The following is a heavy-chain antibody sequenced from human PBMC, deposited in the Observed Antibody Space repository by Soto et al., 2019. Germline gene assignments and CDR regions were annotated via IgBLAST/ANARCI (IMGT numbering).Heavy chain of an antibody. Sequence: GASVKVSCKISEFIFISPAVQWVRQARGQRLEWIGWIVVGSGDTNYAQKFQERVIITRDMSTNTAYMELRNLRSEDTAVYYCAADYYDTRGYYYDYWGQGTQVTVSS. D-gene: IGHD3-22*01. CDR3: AADYYDTRGYYYDY. J-gene: IGHJ4*02. CDR2: IVVGSGDT. CDR1: EFIFISPA. V-gene: IGHV1-58*01.